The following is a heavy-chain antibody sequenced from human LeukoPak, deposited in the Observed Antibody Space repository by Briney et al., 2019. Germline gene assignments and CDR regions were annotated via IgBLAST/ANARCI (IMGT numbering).Heavy chain of an antibody. J-gene: IGHJ3*02. CDR1: GGSISSSSYY. V-gene: IGHV4-39*07. Sequence: SETLSLTCTVSGGSISSSSYYWGWIRQPPGKGLEWLGEISHSGTTTYNPSLKSRVTISVDTSKNQFSLRLRSVTAADTAVYYCVRGLVWRFLLDSRRDSFDIWGQGTTITVSS. CDR2: ISHSGTT. D-gene: IGHD3-16*01. CDR3: VRGLVWRFLLDSRRDSFDI.